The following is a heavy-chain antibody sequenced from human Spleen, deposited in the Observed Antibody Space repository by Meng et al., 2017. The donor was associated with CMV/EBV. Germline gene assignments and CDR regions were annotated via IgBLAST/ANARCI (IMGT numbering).Heavy chain of an antibody. D-gene: IGHD1-1*01. CDR2: VSASGGLT. J-gene: IGHJ4*02. Sequence: GGSLRLSCSVSGFTFTRYAMTWVRQAPGKGLDWVAGVSASGGLTYYADSVEGRFTISKDTSENKMYLQMDSLRTDDTALYYCAKDRYTGDYWGQGTLVTVSS. CDR3: AKDRYTGDY. V-gene: IGHV3-23*01. CDR1: GFTFTRYA.